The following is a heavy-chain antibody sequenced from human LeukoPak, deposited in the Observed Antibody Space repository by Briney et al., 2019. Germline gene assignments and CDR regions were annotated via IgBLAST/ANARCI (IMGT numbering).Heavy chain of an antibody. CDR3: ARVWLRGSWFDP. V-gene: IGHV1-18*01. CDR2: ISAYNGNT. J-gene: IGHJ5*02. D-gene: IGHD5-12*01. Sequence: ASVKVSCKASGYTFTSYGISWVRQAPGQGPEWMGWISAYNGNTNYAQKLQGRVTMTTDTSTSTAYMELRSLRSDDTAVYYCARVWLRGSWFDPWGQGTLVTVSS. CDR1: GYTFTSYG.